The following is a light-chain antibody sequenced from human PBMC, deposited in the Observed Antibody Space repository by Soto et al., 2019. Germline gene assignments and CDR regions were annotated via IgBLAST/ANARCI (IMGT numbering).Light chain of an antibody. CDR2: KVS. CDR3: MQGTHWPIT. J-gene: IGKJ5*01. Sequence: TQSPLSLPVTPGEPASISCRSSQSLLHSNGFNYLDWYLQKPGQSPQLLIYKVSNRDSGVPARFSGSGSGTDFALKISRVEAEDVGVYYCMQGTHWPITFGQGTRLEIK. V-gene: IGKV2-28*01. CDR1: QSLLHSNGFNY.